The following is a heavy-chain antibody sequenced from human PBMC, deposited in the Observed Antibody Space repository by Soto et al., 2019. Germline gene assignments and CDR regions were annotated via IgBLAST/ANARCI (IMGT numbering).Heavy chain of an antibody. Sequence: ASVKVSCKASGYTFTSYDINWVRQATGQGLEWMGIINPSGGSTSYAQKFQGRVTMTRDTSTSTVYMELSSLRSEDTAVYYCARLYYYDSSVSPGGKGTLVTVSS. CDR3: ARLYYYDSSVSP. V-gene: IGHV1-46*01. D-gene: IGHD3-22*01. CDR2: INPSGGST. J-gene: IGHJ4*02. CDR1: GYTFTSYD.